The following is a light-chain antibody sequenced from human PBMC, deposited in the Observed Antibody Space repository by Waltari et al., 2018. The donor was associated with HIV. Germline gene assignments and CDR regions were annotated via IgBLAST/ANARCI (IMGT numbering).Light chain of an antibody. CDR2: EKN. CDR1: TSNIGTSY. CDR3: GTWDNNLSAWV. V-gene: IGLV1-51*02. Sequence: QSVLTQPPSVSAAPGQKVTISCSGSTSNIGTSYVSCYQAIPGTGPKFVIYEKNKRHSGMPVRFAGSKSGTSATLGITGIQTGDEADYYCGTWDNNLSAWVFGGGTKLTVL. J-gene: IGLJ3*02.